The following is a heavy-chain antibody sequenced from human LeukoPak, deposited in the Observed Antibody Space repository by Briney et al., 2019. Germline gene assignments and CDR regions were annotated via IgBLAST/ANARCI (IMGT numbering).Heavy chain of an antibody. Sequence: PSETLSLTCTVSGGSISSYYWSWIRQPPGKGLEWIGYIYYSGSTNYNPSLKSRVTISVDTSKNQFSLKLSSVTAADTAVYYCARVLDSRRAFDIWGQGTMVTVSS. D-gene: IGHD2-15*01. J-gene: IGHJ3*02. CDR3: ARVLDSRRAFDI. V-gene: IGHV4-59*01. CDR1: GGSISSYY. CDR2: IYYSGST.